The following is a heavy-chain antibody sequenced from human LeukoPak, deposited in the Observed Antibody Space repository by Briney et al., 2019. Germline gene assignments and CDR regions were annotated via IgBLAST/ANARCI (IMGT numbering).Heavy chain of an antibody. CDR2: MNPNSGNT. CDR3: AGTTVVWGVIIYNSF. Sequence: ASVKVSCKASGYTFTSYDINWVRQATGQGLEWMGWMNPNSGNTGYAQKFQGRVTMTRNTSISTAYMELSSLRSEDTAVYYCAGTTVVWGVIIYNSFWGQGTLVTVSS. CDR1: GYTFTSYD. D-gene: IGHD3-10*01. V-gene: IGHV1-8*01. J-gene: IGHJ4*02.